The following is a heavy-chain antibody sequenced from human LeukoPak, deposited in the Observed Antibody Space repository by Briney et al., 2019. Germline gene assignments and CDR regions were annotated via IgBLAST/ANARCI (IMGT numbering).Heavy chain of an antibody. CDR2: IYTSGST. Sequence: SETLSLTCTVSGGSISSYYWSWIRQPAGKGLEWIGRIYTSGSTNYNPSLKSRVTMSVDTSKNQFSLKLSSVTAADTAVYYCARGRVLLWFGESSLDAFDIWGQGTMVTVSS. CDR1: GGSISSYY. V-gene: IGHV4-4*07. J-gene: IGHJ3*02. D-gene: IGHD3-10*01. CDR3: ARGRVLLWFGESSLDAFDI.